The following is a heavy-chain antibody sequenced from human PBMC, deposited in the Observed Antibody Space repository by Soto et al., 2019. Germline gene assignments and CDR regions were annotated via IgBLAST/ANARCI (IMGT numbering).Heavy chain of an antibody. CDR3: ARDGGYYYDSSGEVDY. Sequence: VGSLRLSCAASGFRFRTRAMSWVRQAPVKVLEWVASIRPGGDSTYYADSVKVRFTISRDNSKNTLYPQMNSLRAEDTAVYYCARDGGYYYDSSGEVDYWGQGTLVTVYS. D-gene: IGHD3-22*01. CDR1: GFRFRTRA. J-gene: IGHJ4*02. CDR2: IRPGGDST. V-gene: IGHV3-23*01.